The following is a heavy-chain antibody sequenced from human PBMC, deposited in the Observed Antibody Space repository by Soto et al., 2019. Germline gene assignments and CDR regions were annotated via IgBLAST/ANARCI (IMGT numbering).Heavy chain of an antibody. CDR3: ARVRITMVRGVIRPGAFDI. J-gene: IGHJ3*02. Sequence: QVQLVQSGAEVKKPGASVKVSCKASGYTFTSYGISWVRQAPGQGLEWMGWISAYNGNTNYAQKLQGRVTMTTDTSTSTAYMELRSLRSDDTVVYYCARVRITMVRGVIRPGAFDIWGQGTMVTVSS. D-gene: IGHD3-10*01. CDR2: ISAYNGNT. CDR1: GYTFTSYG. V-gene: IGHV1-18*01.